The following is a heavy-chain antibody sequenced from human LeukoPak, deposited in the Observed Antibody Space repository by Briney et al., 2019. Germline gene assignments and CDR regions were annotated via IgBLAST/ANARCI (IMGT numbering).Heavy chain of an antibody. D-gene: IGHD3-10*01. J-gene: IGHJ4*02. CDR1: GGSINSGDYY. CDR2: IHYTGTT. CDR3: ARYGSRTFDY. Sequence: SETLSLTCTVSGGSINSGDYYWSWIRQPPGKGLEWIGYIHYTGTTYYNPSLKSRVTISVDTSKNQFSLKLSSVTAADTAVYYCARYGSRTFDYWGQGTLVTVSS. V-gene: IGHV4-30-4*01.